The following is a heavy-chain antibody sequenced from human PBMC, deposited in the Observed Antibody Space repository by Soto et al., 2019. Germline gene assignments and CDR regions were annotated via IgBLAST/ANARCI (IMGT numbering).Heavy chain of an antibody. J-gene: IGHJ5*02. CDR1: GGSISCYY. V-gene: IGHV4-4*07. CDR2: IYSDGTT. Sequence: PSETLSLTCIVSGGSISCYYWIWIRQPAGKELEWIGRIYSDGTTNYNPSLKGRGTMSVDTSKKQISLKLTSVTAADTAMYYCARDRGYRSGSFGSWGQGVLVTVSS. CDR3: ARDRGYRSGSFGS. D-gene: IGHD5-18*01.